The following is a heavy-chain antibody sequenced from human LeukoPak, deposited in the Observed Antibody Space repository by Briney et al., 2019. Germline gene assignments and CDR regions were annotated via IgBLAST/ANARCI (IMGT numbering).Heavy chain of an antibody. CDR2: IYTRGST. J-gene: IGHJ2*01. Sequence: SETLSLTCTVSGGSISSYDWSWIRQPAGKGLEWIGRIYTRGSTNYDPSLKSRVTMSVDTSKKQFSLKLSSVTAADTAVYYCARLSSSWYQDWYFDLWGRGTLVTVSS. D-gene: IGHD6-13*01. CDR1: GGSISSYD. V-gene: IGHV4-4*07. CDR3: ARLSSSWYQDWYFDL.